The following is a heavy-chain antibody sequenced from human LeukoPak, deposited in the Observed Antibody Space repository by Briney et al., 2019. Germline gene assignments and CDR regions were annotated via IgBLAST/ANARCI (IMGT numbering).Heavy chain of an antibody. J-gene: IGHJ3*02. V-gene: IGHV3-74*01. CDR3: ASGYDFWRKDI. CDR1: GFTFSSYW. D-gene: IGHD3-3*01. CDR2: VNSEGRST. Sequence: GGSLRLSCAASGFTFSSYWMHWVRQAPGKGRVWVSHVNSEGRSTNYADAVKGRFTISRDNAKNTLYLQMNSLTAEDTAVYYCASGYDFWRKDIWGQGTMVTVSS.